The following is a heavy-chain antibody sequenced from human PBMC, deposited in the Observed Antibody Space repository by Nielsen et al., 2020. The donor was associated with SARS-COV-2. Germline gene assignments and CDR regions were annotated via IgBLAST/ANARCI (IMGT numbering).Heavy chain of an antibody. CDR3: AGGADFWSGTQKYYMDV. J-gene: IGHJ6*04. CDR1: GFTFSSYA. Sequence: GESLKISCAASGFTFSSYAMSWVRQAPGQGLVWVSRINPSGSGTAYADSVKGRFAVSRDNAENTVVLQIHSLRFEDTAVYYCAGGADFWSGTQKYYMDVWGKGTTVTVSS. D-gene: IGHD3-3*01. V-gene: IGHV3-23*01. CDR2: INPSGSGT.